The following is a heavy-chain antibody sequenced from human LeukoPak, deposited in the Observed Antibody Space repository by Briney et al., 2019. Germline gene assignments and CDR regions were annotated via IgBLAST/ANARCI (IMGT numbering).Heavy chain of an antibody. CDR1: GYTFTSYD. J-gene: IGHJ2*01. Sequence: ASVKVSCKASGYTFTSYDINWVRQATGQGLEWMGWMNPNSGNTGYAQKFQGRVTMTRNPSISTAYMELSSLRSEDTAVYYCARGSSGSLSGSYYWYFDLWGRGTLVTVSS. CDR3: ARGSSGSLSGSYYWYFDL. CDR2: MNPNSGNT. V-gene: IGHV1-8*01. D-gene: IGHD1-26*01.